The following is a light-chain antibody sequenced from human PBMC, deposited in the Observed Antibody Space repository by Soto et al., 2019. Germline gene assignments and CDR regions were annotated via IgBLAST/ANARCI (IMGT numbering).Light chain of an antibody. CDR1: RSEVGSYNL. CDR2: EVT. J-gene: IGLJ1*01. Sequence: QSVLTQPASVSGSPGQSITISCTGTRSEVGSYNLVSWYQQHPGEALKLMIYEVTKRPSGVSYRFSGSKSGNTASLTISGLQADDEADYNCCSYAGSSTYVCGTGTKVTVL. V-gene: IGLV2-23*02. CDR3: CSYAGSSTYV.